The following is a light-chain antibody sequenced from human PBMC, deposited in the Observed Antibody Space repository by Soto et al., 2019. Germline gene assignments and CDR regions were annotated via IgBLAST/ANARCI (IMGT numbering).Light chain of an antibody. Sequence: EILLTQSPATLSVSPGETATLSCRASQNVLSDLAWYQQKPGQAPRLLVYGATTRATEAPAKFRGRGSGTEFSLTIGSLQSEESATYYCQQSRSWPRTFGQGSKVEI. CDR1: QNVLSD. CDR2: GAT. V-gene: IGKV3-15*01. J-gene: IGKJ1*01. CDR3: QQSRSWPRT.